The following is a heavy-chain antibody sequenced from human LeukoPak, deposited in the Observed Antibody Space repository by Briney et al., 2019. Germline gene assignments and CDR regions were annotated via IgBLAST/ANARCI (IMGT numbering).Heavy chain of an antibody. D-gene: IGHD4-17*01. CDR3: ASDNCYGDLMYYYYYMDV. Sequence: PGGSLRLSCAASGFTFSNNGMTWVRQAPGKGMEWVTGISDGGDTTYDAGSVKGRFTVSRDNAKNSLYLQMNSLRAEDTAVYDCASDNCYGDLMYYYYYMDVWGKGTTVTVSS. CDR1: GFTFSNNG. J-gene: IGHJ6*03. V-gene: IGHV3-23*01. CDR2: ISDGGDTT.